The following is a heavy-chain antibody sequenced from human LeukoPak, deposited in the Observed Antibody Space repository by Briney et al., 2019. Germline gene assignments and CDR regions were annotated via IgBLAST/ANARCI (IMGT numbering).Heavy chain of an antibody. CDR3: ASRVSDYGSGSFESDTFDI. CDR2: ISAYNGNT. D-gene: IGHD3-10*01. CDR1: GYTFTSYG. Sequence: ASVKVSCKASGYTFTSYGISWVRQAPGQGLEWMGWISAYNGNTNYAQKLQGRVTMTTDTSTSTAYMELRSLRSDDTAVYYCASRVSDYGSGSFESDTFDIWGQGTMVTVSS. J-gene: IGHJ3*02. V-gene: IGHV1-18*01.